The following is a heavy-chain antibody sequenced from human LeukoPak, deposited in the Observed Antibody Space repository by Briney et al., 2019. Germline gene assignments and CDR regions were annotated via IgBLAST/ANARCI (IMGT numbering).Heavy chain of an antibody. CDR2: FSGYNDDT. CDR1: GYTFTNYG. J-gene: IGHJ4*02. Sequence: GASVKVSCKASGYTFTNYGISWVRQAPGQGLEWMGWFSGYNDDTNSAQKFQGRVTMTTDTSTSTTYMELRSLRSDDTAVYYCARNTSFCGHDYWGQGTLVIVSS. CDR3: ARNTSFCGHDY. V-gene: IGHV1-18*01. D-gene: IGHD3-16*02.